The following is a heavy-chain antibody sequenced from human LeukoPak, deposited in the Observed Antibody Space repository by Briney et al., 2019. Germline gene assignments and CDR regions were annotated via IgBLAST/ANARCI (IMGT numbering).Heavy chain of an antibody. CDR3: TRLWFGELVGY. Sequence: GGSLRLSCAASGFTFSDYYLTCIRQAPGKGLEWISYISNNTSTIYYTGSVEGRFTLPRDNAKNSLYLQMNSLRAEDTAVYYCTRLWFGELVGYWGQGTLVTVSS. D-gene: IGHD3-10*01. J-gene: IGHJ4*02. CDR1: GFTFSDYY. V-gene: IGHV3-11*04. CDR2: ISNNTSTI.